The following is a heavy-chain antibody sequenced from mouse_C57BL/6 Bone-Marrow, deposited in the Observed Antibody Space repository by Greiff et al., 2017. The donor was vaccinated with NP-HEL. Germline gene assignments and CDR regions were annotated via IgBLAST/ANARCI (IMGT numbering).Heavy chain of an antibody. J-gene: IGHJ2*01. Sequence: QVQLQQSGAELVKPGASVKLSCKASGYTFTSYWMHWVKQRPGQGLEWIGMIHPNSGSTNYNEKFKSKATLTVDKSSSTAYMQLSSLTSEDSAVYYCARGTVVARNYFDDWGQGTTLTVSS. V-gene: IGHV1-64*01. D-gene: IGHD1-1*01. CDR3: ARGTVVARNYFDD. CDR1: GYTFTSYW. CDR2: IHPNSGST.